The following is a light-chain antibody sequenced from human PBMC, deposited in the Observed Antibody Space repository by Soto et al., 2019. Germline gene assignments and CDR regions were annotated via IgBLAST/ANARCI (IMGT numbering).Light chain of an antibody. V-gene: IGKV3-20*01. Sequence: EIVLTQSPGTLSLSPGERATLSCRTSQSISDTYLAWYQQKPGQAPRLLIYDASTRDTGIPDRFSGSGSGTDFTLTIAKVEPDDFAVYFCHQYDTSPDTFGPGTKLEI. J-gene: IGKJ2*01. CDR3: HQYDTSPDT. CDR2: DAS. CDR1: QSISDTY.